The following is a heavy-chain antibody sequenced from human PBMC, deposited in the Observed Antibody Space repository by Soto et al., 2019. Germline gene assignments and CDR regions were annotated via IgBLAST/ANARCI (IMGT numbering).Heavy chain of an antibody. CDR3: ARGDVRVVASFDP. D-gene: IGHD2-15*01. J-gene: IGHJ5*02. V-gene: IGHV1-2*02. Sequence: ASVKVSYKASGYTFPDYYIHCVRQAPGQGLEWMGWINPNSGGTNYAQKFQGRVTMTRDTSISTAYMELSRLISDDTAVYYCARGDVRVVASFDPWGQGALVTVSS. CDR1: GYTFPDYY. CDR2: INPNSGGT.